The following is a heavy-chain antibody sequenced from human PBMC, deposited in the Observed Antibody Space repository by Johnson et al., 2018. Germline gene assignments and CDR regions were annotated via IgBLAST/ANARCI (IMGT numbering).Heavy chain of an antibody. CDR3: ALHLGVNYRVTSYGMDV. D-gene: IGHD2-21*02. J-gene: IGHJ6*02. Sequence: QVQLQESGPGLVKPSDTLSLTCKVSGGSISSSSYYWGWIRQPPGKGLEWIGGIFYSGSTYYNPSLNSRVTISLHTSKNQFFLKVRSVTAADTAVYYCALHLGVNYRVTSYGMDVWGRGTTVAVSS. V-gene: IGHV4-39*01. CDR2: IFYSGST. CDR1: GGSISSSSYY.